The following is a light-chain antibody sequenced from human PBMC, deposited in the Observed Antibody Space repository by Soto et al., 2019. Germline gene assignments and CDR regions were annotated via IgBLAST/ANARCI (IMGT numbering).Light chain of an antibody. CDR2: RAS. V-gene: IGKV3-20*01. Sequence: EIVLTQSPGTLSLSPGERATLSCRASQSVTSGYLGWYQQKPGQAPRLLISRASSMATGISDRFSGSGSGTDFTLTISRLEPEDCAVYYCQHYGTSPPMYTFGQGTKVEIK. J-gene: IGKJ2*01. CDR1: QSVTSGY. CDR3: QHYGTSPPMYT.